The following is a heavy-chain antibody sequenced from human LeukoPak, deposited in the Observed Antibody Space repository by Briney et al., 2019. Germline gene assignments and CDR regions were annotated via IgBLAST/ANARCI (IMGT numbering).Heavy chain of an antibody. Sequence: GGSLRLSCAASGFTFSSYAMTWVRQAPGKGLEWVSVINGGGIGTYYADSVKGRFNISRDNSKNTVYLQMNSLRAEDTAVYYCAKEFQLQGLTQAFDYWGQGTLVTVSS. CDR2: INGGGIGT. CDR3: AKEFQLQGLTQAFDY. CDR1: GFTFSSYA. V-gene: IGHV3-23*01. D-gene: IGHD4-11*01. J-gene: IGHJ4*02.